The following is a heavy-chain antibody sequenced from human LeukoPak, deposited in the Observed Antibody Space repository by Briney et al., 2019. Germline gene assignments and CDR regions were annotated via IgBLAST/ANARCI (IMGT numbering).Heavy chain of an antibody. J-gene: IGHJ4*02. Sequence: SETLSLTCTVSGGSISSSSYYWGWIRQPPGKGLEWIGSIYYSGSTYYNPSLKSRVTISVDTSKNQFSLKLSSVTAADTAVYYCVANYYGSGSYYNADYWGQGTLVTVSS. V-gene: IGHV4-39*01. CDR1: GGSISSSSYY. CDR2: IYYSGST. D-gene: IGHD3-10*01. CDR3: VANYYGSGSYYNADY.